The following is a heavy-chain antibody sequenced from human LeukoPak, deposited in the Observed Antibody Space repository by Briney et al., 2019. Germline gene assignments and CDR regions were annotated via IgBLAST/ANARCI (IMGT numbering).Heavy chain of an antibody. CDR1: GFTFSSYS. Sequence: GGSLRLSCAASGFTFSSYSMNWVRQAPGKGLEWVSYISSSSTIYYADSVKGRFSISRDNARNSLYLHMNSLRLEDTAVYYCARVSSGGSGGSCYKPNDYWGQGTLVTVSS. J-gene: IGHJ4*02. V-gene: IGHV3-48*04. CDR2: ISSSSTI. D-gene: IGHD2-15*01. CDR3: ARVSSGGSGGSCYKPNDY.